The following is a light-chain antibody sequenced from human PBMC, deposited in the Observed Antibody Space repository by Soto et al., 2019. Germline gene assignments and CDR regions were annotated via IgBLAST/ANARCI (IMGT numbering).Light chain of an antibody. CDR3: QQRSSWPPT. CDR2: DAS. Sequence: EIVLTQSPATLSLSPGERANLSCRASQSVSSSLAWYQQKPGQSPILLISDASNRATDIPARFSGSGSGTDFTLAISTLEPEDFAIYYCQQRSSWPPTFGQGTRLDIQ. J-gene: IGKJ5*01. V-gene: IGKV3-11*01. CDR1: QSVSSS.